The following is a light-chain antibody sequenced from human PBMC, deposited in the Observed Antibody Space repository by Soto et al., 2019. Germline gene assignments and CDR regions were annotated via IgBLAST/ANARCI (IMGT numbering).Light chain of an antibody. CDR3: VAWDGTLSAWV. V-gene: IGLV1-47*01. Sequence: QSVVTQPPSASGTPGQRVTISCTGSTSNIGSKFVYWYQQNPGTAPKLLIYANDQRPSGVPDRFSGSKSGTSASLAISGLRSEDEADYYCVAWDGTLSAWVVGGGTKLTVL. J-gene: IGLJ3*02. CDR2: AND. CDR1: TSNIGSKF.